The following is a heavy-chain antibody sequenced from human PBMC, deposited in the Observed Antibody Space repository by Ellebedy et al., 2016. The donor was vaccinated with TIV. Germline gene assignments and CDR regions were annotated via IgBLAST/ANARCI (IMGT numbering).Heavy chain of an antibody. CDR1: GGSISSYY. Sequence: SETLSLTCTVSGGSISSYYWSWIRQPPGKGLEWIGYIYYSGSTNYNPSLKSRVTISVDTSKNQFSLKLSSVTAADTAVYYCARTTVTTDLDYWGQGTLVTVSS. D-gene: IGHD4-17*01. V-gene: IGHV4-59*01. CDR3: ARTTVTTDLDY. J-gene: IGHJ4*02. CDR2: IYYSGST.